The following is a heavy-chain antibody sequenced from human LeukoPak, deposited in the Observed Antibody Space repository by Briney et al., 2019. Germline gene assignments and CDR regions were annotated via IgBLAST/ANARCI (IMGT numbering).Heavy chain of an antibody. CDR2: INAGGGAT. D-gene: IGHD2-15*01. V-gene: IGHV3-23*01. CDR1: GFTFSSTA. CDR3: AKSCGGTCYYYGMDV. Sequence: GGSLRLSCAASGFTFSSTAMSWVRQAPGKGLKWVSSINAGGGATYSADSVKGRFTIYRDNSKNTLHLQLNSLRAEDTALYYCAKSCGGTCYYYGMDVWGQGTTVTVSS. J-gene: IGHJ6*02.